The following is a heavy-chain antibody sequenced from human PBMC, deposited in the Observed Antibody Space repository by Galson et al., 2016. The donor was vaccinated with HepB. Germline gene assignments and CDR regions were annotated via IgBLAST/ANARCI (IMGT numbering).Heavy chain of an antibody. CDR1: GFTFRNFW. Sequence: SLRLSCAASGFTFRNFWMSWVRQDPGKGLEWVSLIYSAGKTYHADSVKGRFTISRDHSKNTVYLQMNSLRADDTAMYYCANIGAFNIWGQGTMVTVSS. CDR2: IYSAGKT. CDR3: ANIGAFNI. V-gene: IGHV3-53*01. J-gene: IGHJ3*02.